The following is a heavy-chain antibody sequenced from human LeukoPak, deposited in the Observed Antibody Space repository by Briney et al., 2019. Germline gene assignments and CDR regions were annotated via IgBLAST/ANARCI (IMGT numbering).Heavy chain of an antibody. Sequence: ASVKVPCKASGYTFTSYGISWVRQAPGQGLEWMGWISAYNGNTNYAQKLQGRVTMTTDTSTSTAYMELRSLRSDDTAVYYCAREKSAVTTTSHSDYWGQGTLVTVSS. CDR1: GYTFTSYG. D-gene: IGHD4-11*01. CDR3: AREKSAVTTTSHSDY. J-gene: IGHJ4*02. V-gene: IGHV1-18*01. CDR2: ISAYNGNT.